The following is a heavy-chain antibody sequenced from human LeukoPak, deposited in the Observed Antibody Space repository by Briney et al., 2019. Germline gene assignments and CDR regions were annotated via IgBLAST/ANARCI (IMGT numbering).Heavy chain of an antibody. J-gene: IGHJ6*02. D-gene: IGHD6-13*01. CDR3: ARAIQQLGDYYYGMDV. CDR2: ISAYNGNT. Sequence: ASVKVSCKASGYTFTNYGISWVRQAPGQGLEWMGWISAYNGNTTYAQKLQGRVTMTTDTSTSTAYMELRSLRSDDTAVYYCARAIQQLGDYYYGMDVWGQGTTVTVSS. V-gene: IGHV1-18*01. CDR1: GYTFTNYG.